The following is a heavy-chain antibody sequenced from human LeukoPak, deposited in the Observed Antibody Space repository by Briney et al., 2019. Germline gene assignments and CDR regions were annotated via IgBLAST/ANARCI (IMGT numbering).Heavy chain of an antibody. Sequence: ASVKVSCKASGGTFSSYAISWVRQAPGQGLEWMGGIIPIFGTANYAQKFQGRVTITVDESTSTAYMELSSLRSEDTAVYYCGETYRSSWYGWFDPWGQGPLVTVSS. CDR2: IIPIFGTA. CDR1: GGTFSSYA. V-gene: IGHV1-69*13. J-gene: IGHJ5*02. D-gene: IGHD6-13*01. CDR3: GETYRSSWYGWFDP.